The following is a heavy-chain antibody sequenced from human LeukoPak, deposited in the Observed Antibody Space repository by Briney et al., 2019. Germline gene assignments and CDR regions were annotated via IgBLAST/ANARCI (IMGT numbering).Heavy chain of an antibody. CDR1: GYTFTGYY. J-gene: IGHJ6*03. CDR3: AASSRAILSVGSRYYMDV. D-gene: IGHD2-15*01. CDR2: IVVGSGNT. Sequence: ASVKVSCKASGYTFTGYYIHWVRQAPGQGLEWIGWIVVGSGNTNYAQKFQERVTITRDMSTSTAYMELSSLRSEDTAVYYCAASSRAILSVGSRYYMDVWGKGTTVTVSS. V-gene: IGHV1-58*02.